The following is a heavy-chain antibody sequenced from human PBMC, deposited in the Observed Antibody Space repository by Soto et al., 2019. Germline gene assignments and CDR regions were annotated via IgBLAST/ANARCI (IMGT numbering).Heavy chain of an antibody. CDR3: AREVGAGEDWCDP. D-gene: IGHD1-26*01. Sequence: QVQLVQSGAEVKKPGSSVKVSCKASGGTFSSYAISWVRQAPGQGLEWMGGIIPIVGTANYAQKCQGRVTITADESTSTAYMELSSLRSEDTAVYYWAREVGAGEDWCDPWGQGTLVTVSS. CDR1: GGTFSSYA. V-gene: IGHV1-69*01. CDR2: IIPIVGTA. J-gene: IGHJ5*02.